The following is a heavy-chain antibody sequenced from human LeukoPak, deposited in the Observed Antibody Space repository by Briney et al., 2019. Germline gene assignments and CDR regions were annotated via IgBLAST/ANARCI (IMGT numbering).Heavy chain of an antibody. D-gene: IGHD3-22*01. V-gene: IGHV3-30*02. CDR2: IRYDGSNK. Sequence: GGSLRLSCAASGFTFSSYAMHWVRQAPGKGLEWVAFIRYDGSNKYYADSVKGRFTISRDNSKNTLYLQMNSLRAEDTAVYYCAKDPYYDSSGYYYWGFDYWGQGTLVTVSS. J-gene: IGHJ4*02. CDR1: GFTFSSYA. CDR3: AKDPYYDSSGYYYWGFDY.